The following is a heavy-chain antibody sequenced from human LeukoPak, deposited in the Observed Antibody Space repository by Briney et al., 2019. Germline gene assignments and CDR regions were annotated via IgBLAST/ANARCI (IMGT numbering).Heavy chain of an antibody. CDR3: ASQSYARFDP. Sequence: GGSLRLSCAASGLTFSSRWMSWVRQAPGKGLEWVGNIQPDGREQYPVAYVKGRFTISRDNARNSLFLQMNSLRVEDTAVYYCASQSYARFDPWGQGTLVTVSS. J-gene: IGHJ5*02. V-gene: IGHV3-7*01. CDR1: GLTFSSRW. D-gene: IGHD3-16*01. CDR2: IQPDGREQ.